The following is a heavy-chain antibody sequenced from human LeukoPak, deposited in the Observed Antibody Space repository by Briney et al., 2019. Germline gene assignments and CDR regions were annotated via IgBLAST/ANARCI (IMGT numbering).Heavy chain of an antibody. V-gene: IGHV4-39*01. CDR2: FFVSGST. CDR3: ARQLANAAADTRGYSDY. Sequence: SETLSLTCTESGGSISSSSAYWGSIRQAPGKGLEWIGSFFVSGSTHYNPSLRSRATLFVDTSKNQFSLKLTSMTAADAATYFCARQLANAAADTRGYSDYWGQGTVVAVSS. CDR1: GGSISSSSAY. D-gene: IGHD6-25*01. J-gene: IGHJ4*02.